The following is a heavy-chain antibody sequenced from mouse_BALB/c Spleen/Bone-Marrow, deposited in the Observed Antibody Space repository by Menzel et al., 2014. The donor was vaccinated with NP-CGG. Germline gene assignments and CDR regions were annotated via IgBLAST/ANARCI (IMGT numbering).Heavy chain of an antibody. CDR3: ARYYDYDWYFDV. CDR1: GYTFTDYV. J-gene: IGHJ1*01. CDR2: IYPGSGST. V-gene: IGHV1-77*01. Sequence: QVQLQQSGPELVKPGASVKMSCKASGYTFTDYVISWVKQRTGQGLEWIGEIYPGSGSTYYNEKFKGKATLTADKASNTAYMQLSSLTSEDSAVYFCARYYDYDWYFDVWGAGTTVTVSP. D-gene: IGHD2-4*01.